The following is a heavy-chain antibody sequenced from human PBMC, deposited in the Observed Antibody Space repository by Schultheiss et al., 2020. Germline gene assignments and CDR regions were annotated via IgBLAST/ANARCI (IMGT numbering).Heavy chain of an antibody. D-gene: IGHD5-18*01. CDR3: TSLIFTAMVDY. CDR1: GFTFSGSA. V-gene: IGHV3-73*01. Sequence: GGSLRLSCAASGFTFSGSAMHWVRQASGKGLEWVGRIRSKANSYATAYAASVKGRFTISRDDSKNTAYLQMNSLKTEDTAVYYCTSLIFTAMVDYWGQGTLVTVSS. CDR2: IRSKANSYAT. J-gene: IGHJ4*02.